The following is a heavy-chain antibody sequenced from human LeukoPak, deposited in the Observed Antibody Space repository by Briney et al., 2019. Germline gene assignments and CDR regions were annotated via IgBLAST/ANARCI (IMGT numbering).Heavy chain of an antibody. V-gene: IGHV3-23*01. D-gene: IGHD3-9*01. CDR3: AKALGYYDIPPFDY. J-gene: IGHJ4*02. CDR2: ISGSGGST. Sequence: GGSLRLSYAASGFTFSSYATGWVRQAPGKGLEWVSAISGSGGSTYYADSVKGRFTISRDNSKNTLYLQMNSLRAEDAAVYYCAKALGYYDIPPFDYWGQGTLVTVSS. CDR1: GFTFSSYA.